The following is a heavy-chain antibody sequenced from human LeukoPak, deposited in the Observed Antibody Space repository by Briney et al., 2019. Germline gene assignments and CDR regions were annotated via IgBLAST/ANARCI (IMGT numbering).Heavy chain of an antibody. CDR3: ARDFSSVIGYFDY. V-gene: IGHV6-1*01. CDR1: GDSVSSNSVT. J-gene: IGHJ4*02. CDR2: TYYRSTWYN. Sequence: SQTLSLTCAISGDSVSSNSVTWNWIRQSPSRGLEWLGRTYYRSTWYNDYAVSVRGRITVNPDTSKNQFSLQLNSVTPEDTAVYYCARDFSSVIGYFDYWGQGTLVTVSS. D-gene: IGHD6-19*01.